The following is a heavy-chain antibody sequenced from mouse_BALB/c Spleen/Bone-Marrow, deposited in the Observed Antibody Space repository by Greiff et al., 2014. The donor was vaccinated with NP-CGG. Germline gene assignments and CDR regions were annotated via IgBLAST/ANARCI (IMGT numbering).Heavy chain of an antibody. CDR3: SYGYDYYAMDY. Sequence: VQLKQSGTELARPGASVKMSCKASGYSFTSYRMHWVKQRPGQGLEWIGAIYPGNSDTSYKQRFKGKAKLTAVTSASTAYMELSSLTNEDSAVYYCSYGYDYYAMDYWGQGTSVTVSS. D-gene: IGHD2-2*01. CDR2: IYPGNSDT. V-gene: IGHV1-5*01. J-gene: IGHJ4*01. CDR1: GYSFTSYR.